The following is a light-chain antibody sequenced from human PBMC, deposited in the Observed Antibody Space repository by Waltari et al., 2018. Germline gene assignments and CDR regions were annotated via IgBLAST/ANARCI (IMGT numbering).Light chain of an antibody. V-gene: IGKV3-20*01. Sequence: TVLTQSPGPLSLSPGERATLSCRARQSVSNNYLAWYQHQPGQAPRLLIYGASSRATGIPDRFSGSGSGTDFTLTISRLEPEDSAVYFCHLYGSARTFGGGTKVEIK. CDR3: HLYGSART. CDR2: GAS. CDR1: QSVSNNY. J-gene: IGKJ4*01.